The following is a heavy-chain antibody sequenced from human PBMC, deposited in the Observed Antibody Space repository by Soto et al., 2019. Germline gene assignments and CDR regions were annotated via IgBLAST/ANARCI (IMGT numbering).Heavy chain of an antibody. CDR1: GFTFSSYD. J-gene: IGHJ6*02. Sequence: EVQLVESGGGLVQPGGSLRLSCAASGFTFSSYDMHWVRQATGKGLEWVSASGTAGDTYYPGSVQGRFTISRENAKNSLYLQMNSLRAGDTAVYYCARSQTYNAYGDYVGYYYYGMDVWGQGTTVTVSS. D-gene: IGHD4-17*01. CDR2: SGTAGDT. CDR3: ARSQTYNAYGDYVGYYYYGMDV. V-gene: IGHV3-13*01.